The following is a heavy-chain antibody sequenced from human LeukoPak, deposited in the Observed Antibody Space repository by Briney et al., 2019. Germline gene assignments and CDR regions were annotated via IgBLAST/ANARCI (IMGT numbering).Heavy chain of an antibody. CDR2: IYHSGST. J-gene: IGHJ3*02. D-gene: IGHD1-26*01. CDR3: ARGRYSGSFDDAFDI. CDR1: GYSISSGYY. Sequence: SETLSLTCTVSGYSISSGYYWGWIRQPPGNGLEWIGSIYHSGSTYYNPSLKSRVTISVDTSKNQFSLKLSPVTAADTAVYYCARGRYSGSFDDAFDIWGQGTLVTVSS. V-gene: IGHV4-38-2*02.